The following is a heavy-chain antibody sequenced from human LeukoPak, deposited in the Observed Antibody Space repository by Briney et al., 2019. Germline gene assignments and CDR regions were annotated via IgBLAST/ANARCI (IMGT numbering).Heavy chain of an antibody. Sequence: GGSLRLSCAASGFTFSGSAMHWVRQASGKGLEWVGRIRSEANSYATLYVASVKGRFTISRDNSKNTLYLQMNSLSAEDTALYYCAKDLTEFVDPGYGYMDVWGKGTTVTISS. CDR2: IRSEANSYAT. CDR3: AKDLTEFVDPGYGYMDV. D-gene: IGHD3-10*01. CDR1: GFTFSGSA. J-gene: IGHJ6*03. V-gene: IGHV3-73*01.